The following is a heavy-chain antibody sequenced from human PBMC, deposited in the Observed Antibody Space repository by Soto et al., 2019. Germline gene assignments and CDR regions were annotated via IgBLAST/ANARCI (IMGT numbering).Heavy chain of an antibody. CDR1: GDTFSNYA. J-gene: IGHJ4*02. CDR3: AASTFLSGVSGYIHLAF. Sequence: QVHLVQSGTEVKKPGSSVKVSCKTSGDTFSNYAISWVRQAPGQGLEWMGGIIPLYNSATYAQRLRDRVTISADRVTSTAFLELTSLTSEDTAVYYCAASTFLSGVSGYIHLAFWGQGTLVTVSS. CDR2: IIPLYNSA. D-gene: IGHD5-12*01. V-gene: IGHV1-69*06.